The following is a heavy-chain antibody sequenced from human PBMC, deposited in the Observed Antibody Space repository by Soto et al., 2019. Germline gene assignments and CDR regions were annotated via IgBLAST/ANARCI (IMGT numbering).Heavy chain of an antibody. Sequence: GGSLRLSCAASGFTFSSYGMHCVRQAPGKGLEWVAVISYDGSNKYYADSVKGRFTISRDNSKNTLYLQMNSLRAEDTAVYYCAKTDYYDSSGPYYFDYWGQGTLVTVSS. CDR1: GFTFSSYG. D-gene: IGHD3-22*01. J-gene: IGHJ4*02. CDR3: AKTDYYDSSGPYYFDY. V-gene: IGHV3-30*18. CDR2: ISYDGSNK.